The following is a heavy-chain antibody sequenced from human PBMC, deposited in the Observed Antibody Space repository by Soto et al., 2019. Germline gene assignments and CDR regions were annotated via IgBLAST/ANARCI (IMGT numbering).Heavy chain of an antibody. V-gene: IGHV1-3*01. J-gene: IGHJ4*02. CDR1: GYTFTNYA. CDR2: IHGGNGNT. D-gene: IGHD2-15*01. Sequence: ASVKVSCKASGYTFTNYAIHWVRQALGQRLEWMGWIHGGNGNTKYSQKFQGGVTITRDTSASTFYMELSSLTSEDTAVYYCARGYCSAGTCPPGAYWGQGTLVTVS. CDR3: ARGYCSAGTCPPGAY.